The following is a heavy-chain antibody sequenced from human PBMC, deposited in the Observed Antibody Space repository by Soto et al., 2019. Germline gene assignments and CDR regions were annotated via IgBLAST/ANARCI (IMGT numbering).Heavy chain of an antibody. CDR1: GYTFTSYD. CDR2: MNPNSGNT. Sequence: GASAKASCKASGYTFTSYDINCVRQATGQGLEWMGWMNPNSGNTGYAQKFQGRVTMTRNTSISTAYMELSSLRSEDTAVYYCARGLPGGYYMDVWGKGTTVTVSS. CDR3: ARGLPGGYYMDV. J-gene: IGHJ6*03. V-gene: IGHV1-8*01. D-gene: IGHD1-26*01.